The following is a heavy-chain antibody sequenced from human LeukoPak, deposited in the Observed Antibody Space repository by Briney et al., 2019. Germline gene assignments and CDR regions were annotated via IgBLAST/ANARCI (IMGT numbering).Heavy chain of an antibody. CDR2: IWYDGSNK. CDR3: ATLPLEYYDFWSGHSEDAFDI. CDR1: GFTFSSYG. Sequence: GRSLRLSCAASGFTFSSYGMHWVRQAPGKGLEWVAVIWYDGSNKYYADSVKGRFTISRDNSKNTLYLQMNRLRAEDTAVYYCATLPLEYYDFWSGHSEDAFDIWGQGTMVTVSS. V-gene: IGHV3-33*01. D-gene: IGHD3-3*01. J-gene: IGHJ3*02.